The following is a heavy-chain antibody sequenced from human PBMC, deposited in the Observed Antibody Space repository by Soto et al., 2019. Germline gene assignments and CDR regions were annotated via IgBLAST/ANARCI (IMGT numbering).Heavy chain of an antibody. D-gene: IGHD2-8*02. CDR3: ARDQITGLFDY. Sequence: QVQLQQWGAGLLKPSETLSLTCAVYGGSFSGYYWTWIRQPPGTGLEWIGEINHSGSTNYNPSLKSQVTISVDTSKNQFSLKLTSVTAADTAVYYCARDQITGLFDYWGQGTLVTVSS. CDR2: INHSGST. V-gene: IGHV4-34*01. CDR1: GGSFSGYY. J-gene: IGHJ4*02.